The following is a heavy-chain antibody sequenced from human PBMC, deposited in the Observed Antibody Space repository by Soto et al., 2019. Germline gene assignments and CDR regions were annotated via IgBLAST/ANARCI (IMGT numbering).Heavy chain of an antibody. CDR3: ARDPIVGATAIYYYGMDV. D-gene: IGHD1-26*01. J-gene: IGHJ6*02. V-gene: IGHV3-33*01. Sequence: PGGSLRLSCAASGFTFSSYGMHWVRQAPGKGLEWVAVIWYDGSNKYYADSVKGRFTISRDNSKNTLYLQMNSLRAEDTAVYYCARDPIVGATAIYYYGMDVWGQGTTVTVSS. CDR2: IWYDGSNK. CDR1: GFTFSSYG.